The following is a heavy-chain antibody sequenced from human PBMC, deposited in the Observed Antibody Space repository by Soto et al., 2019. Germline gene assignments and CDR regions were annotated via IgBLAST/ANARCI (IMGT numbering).Heavy chain of an antibody. D-gene: IGHD3-22*01. J-gene: IGHJ4*02. V-gene: IGHV3-23*01. Sequence: GGSLRLSCAASGFTFSSYAMSWVRQAPGKGLEWVSAISGSGGSTYYADSVKGRFTISRDNSKNTLYLQMNSLRAEDTAVYYCAKDLRYYDSSGYYKAPYYFDYWGQGTLVTVSS. CDR1: GFTFSSYA. CDR3: AKDLRYYDSSGYYKAPYYFDY. CDR2: ISGSGGST.